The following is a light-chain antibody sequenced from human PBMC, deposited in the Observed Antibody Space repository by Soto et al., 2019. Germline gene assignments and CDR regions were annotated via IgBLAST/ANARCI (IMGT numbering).Light chain of an antibody. Sequence: EVVLTQSPATLSLSPGERATLSCRASQSVGTYLAWYQHKPGQAPRLLIYDASNRVTGIPARFSGSVSGTDFTLTINSLEPEDFAVYYCQQRSNWITFGQGTRLEIK. V-gene: IGKV3-11*01. CDR1: QSVGTY. CDR2: DAS. CDR3: QQRSNWIT. J-gene: IGKJ5*01.